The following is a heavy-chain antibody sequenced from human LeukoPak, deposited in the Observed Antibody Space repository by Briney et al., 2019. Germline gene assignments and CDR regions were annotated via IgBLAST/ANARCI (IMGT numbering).Heavy chain of an antibody. Sequence: GGSLRLSCAASGFTFSSYWMHWVRQAPGKGLVWVSRINSDGSSTSYADSVKGRFTISRDNAKNTLYLQMSSLRAEDTAVYYCAKVTIFGVVPYYFDYWGQGTLVTVSS. CDR3: AKVTIFGVVPYYFDY. V-gene: IGHV3-74*01. CDR2: INSDGSST. J-gene: IGHJ4*02. D-gene: IGHD3-3*01. CDR1: GFTFSSYW.